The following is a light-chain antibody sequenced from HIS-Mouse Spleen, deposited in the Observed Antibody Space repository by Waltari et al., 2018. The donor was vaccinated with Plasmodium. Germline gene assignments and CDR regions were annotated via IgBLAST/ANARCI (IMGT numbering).Light chain of an antibody. V-gene: IGLV2-14*03. CDR3: SSYTSSSAA. J-gene: IGLJ1*01. CDR2: DVS. CDR1: SSDVGGFNY. Sequence: QSALTQPASVSGSPGQSITISCTGTSSDVGGFNYVSWYQQHPGKAPKLMIYDVSKRPSGVSNRFSGSKSGSTASLTISGLQAEDEADYYCSSYTSSSAAFGTGTKVTVL.